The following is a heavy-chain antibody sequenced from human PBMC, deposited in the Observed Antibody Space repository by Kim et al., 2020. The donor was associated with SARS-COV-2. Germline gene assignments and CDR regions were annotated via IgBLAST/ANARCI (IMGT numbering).Heavy chain of an antibody. V-gene: IGHV3-21*01. D-gene: IGHD1-26*01. Sequence: GGSLRLSCAASGFTFGSYSMNWVRQAPGKGLEWVSSISSSSSYIYYADSVKGRFTISRDNAKNSLYLQMNSLRAEDTAVYYCARDTRRVGYSYYGMDVWGQGTTVTVSS. CDR1: GFTFGSYS. CDR2: ISSSSSYI. CDR3: ARDTRRVGYSYYGMDV. J-gene: IGHJ6*02.